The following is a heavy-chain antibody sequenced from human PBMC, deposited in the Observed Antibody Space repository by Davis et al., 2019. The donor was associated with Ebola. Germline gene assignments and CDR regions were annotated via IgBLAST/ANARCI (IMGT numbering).Heavy chain of an antibody. V-gene: IGHV3-30*04. Sequence: GESLKISCAASGFTFSSYAMHWVRQAPGKGLEWVAVISYDGSNKYYADSVKGRFTISRDNSKNTLYLQMNSLRAEDTAVYYCARLTYGSGSFDLWGRGTLVTVSS. CDR1: GFTFSSYA. CDR3: ARLTYGSGSFDL. CDR2: ISYDGSNK. D-gene: IGHD3-10*01. J-gene: IGHJ2*01.